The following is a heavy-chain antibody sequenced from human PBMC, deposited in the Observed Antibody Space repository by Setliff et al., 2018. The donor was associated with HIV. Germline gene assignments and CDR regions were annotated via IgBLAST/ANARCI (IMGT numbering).Heavy chain of an antibody. CDR2: FSYNGGR. D-gene: IGHD2-15*01. V-gene: IGHV4-39*01. Sequence: SETLSLTCTVSGDSVSTRNSFWGWIRQPPGKGLEWIGSFSYNGGRRYTPSLKSRVTISADMSKNQFSLNLNSVTAADTAVYYCVKLVDSDFSGDPDWFDPWGQGIPVTVSS. CDR3: VKLVDSDFSGDPDWFDP. CDR1: GDSVSTRNSF. J-gene: IGHJ5*02.